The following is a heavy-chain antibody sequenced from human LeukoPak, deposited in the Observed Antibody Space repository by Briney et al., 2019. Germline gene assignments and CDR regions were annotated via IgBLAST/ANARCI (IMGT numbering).Heavy chain of an antibody. CDR3: ARDSITIFGVANPAPDY. CDR1: GYTFTSYG. V-gene: IGHV1-18*01. Sequence: ASVKVSCKASGYTFTSYGISWVRQAPGQGLEWMGWISAYNGNTNFAQKLQGRVTMTTDTSTSTAYMELRSLRSDDTAVYYCARDSITIFGVANPAPDYWGQGTLVTVSS. D-gene: IGHD3-3*01. CDR2: ISAYNGNT. J-gene: IGHJ4*02.